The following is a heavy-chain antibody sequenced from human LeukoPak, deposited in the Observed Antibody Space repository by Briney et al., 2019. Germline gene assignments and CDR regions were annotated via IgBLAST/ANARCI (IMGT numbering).Heavy chain of an antibody. CDR3: ARGTGDTSGWFHDY. J-gene: IGHJ4*02. V-gene: IGHV3-30*09. CDR2: ISYDINNK. CDR1: GFSFSNYA. D-gene: IGHD6-13*01. Sequence: PGTSLRLSCAASGFSFSNYAMHWVRQAPGKGLEWVAVISYDINNKYYADSVKGRFAISRDNSKDTLYLQMNSLRPEDTAVYHCARGTGDTSGWFHDYWGQGTLVTVSS.